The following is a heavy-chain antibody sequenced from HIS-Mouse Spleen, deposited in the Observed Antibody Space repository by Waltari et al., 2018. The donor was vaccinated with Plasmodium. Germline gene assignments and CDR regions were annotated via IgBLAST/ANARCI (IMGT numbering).Heavy chain of an antibody. D-gene: IGHD5-18*01. Sequence: QVQLQESGPGLVKPSETLFLTCTVSGGTISSYYWSWIRQPPGKGLEWIGYIYYSGSTTSNPSPKSVVTISVDTSKNQCSLELSSVTAADTAVYYCARLRYSYGYFDYWGQGTLVTVSS. J-gene: IGHJ4*02. V-gene: IGHV4-59*08. CDR2: IYYSGST. CDR3: ARLRYSYGYFDY. CDR1: GGTISSYY.